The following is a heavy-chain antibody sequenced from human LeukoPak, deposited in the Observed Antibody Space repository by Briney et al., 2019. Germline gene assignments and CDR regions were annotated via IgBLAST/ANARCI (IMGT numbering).Heavy chain of an antibody. Sequence: PSETLSLTCTVSGGSISSYYWSWIRQPPGKGLEWIGYIYYSGSTNYNPSLKSRVTISVDTSKNQFPLKLSSVTAADTAVYYCARAAYYYDSSGYFDYWGQGTLVTVSS. D-gene: IGHD3-22*01. CDR3: ARAAYYYDSSGYFDY. J-gene: IGHJ4*02. V-gene: IGHV4-59*01. CDR2: IYYSGST. CDR1: GGSISSYY.